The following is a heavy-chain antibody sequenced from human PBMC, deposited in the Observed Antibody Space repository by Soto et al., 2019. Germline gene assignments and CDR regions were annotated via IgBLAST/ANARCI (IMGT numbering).Heavy chain of an antibody. CDR1: GFNFNEYG. Sequence: PGGSLRLSCAASGFNFNEYGMAWVRQAPGKGLEGVSAISDSGGGTYYADSVKGRFTISRDNSQNTLYLLMNSLRVEDTAVYYCARDLGYSIGWPEYYFDPWGLGALVTVSS. CDR2: ISDSGGGT. D-gene: IGHD6-19*01. J-gene: IGHJ4*02. CDR3: ARDLGYSIGWPEYYFDP. V-gene: IGHV3-23*01.